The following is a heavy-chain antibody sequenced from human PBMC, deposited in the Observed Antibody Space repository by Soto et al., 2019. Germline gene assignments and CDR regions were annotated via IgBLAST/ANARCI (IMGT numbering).Heavy chain of an antibody. Sequence: QVQLVESGGGVVQPGRSLRLSCAASGFTFSSYGMHWVRQAPGKGLEWVAVIWYDGSNKYYADSVKGRFTISRDNSKNTXXLQMNRLRGEDTAVYYCARDQRWLQLGEVAGAFDIWGQGTMVTVSS. J-gene: IGHJ3*02. CDR2: IWYDGSNK. CDR1: GFTFSSYG. V-gene: IGHV3-33*01. CDR3: ARDQRWLQLGEVAGAFDI. D-gene: IGHD5-12*01.